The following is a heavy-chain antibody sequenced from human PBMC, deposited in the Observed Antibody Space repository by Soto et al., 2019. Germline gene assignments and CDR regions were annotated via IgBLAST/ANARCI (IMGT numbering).Heavy chain of an antibody. CDR1: DFRFTSHG. V-gene: IGHV1-18*04. CDR3: AIYHLELFRFDY. CDR2: ISLYNGNT. D-gene: IGHD2-2*01. J-gene: IGHJ4*02. Sequence: GPEVKKPGASMKVSCKAYDFRFTSHGISWVRKAPGQGLEWRGWISLYNGNTNYAQQFQVRVTMTTDTSTSTAYMELRSLRSDDTAMYFCAIYHLELFRFDYWGQGTLVTVSS.